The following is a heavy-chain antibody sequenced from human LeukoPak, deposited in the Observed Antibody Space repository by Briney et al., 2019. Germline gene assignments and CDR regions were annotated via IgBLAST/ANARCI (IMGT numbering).Heavy chain of an antibody. D-gene: IGHD3-10*01. CDR1: GFTFSSYW. CDR2: IKEDGSEK. CDR3: ARIPYYNGWCWFDP. J-gene: IGHJ5*02. V-gene: IGHV3-7*01. Sequence: PGGSLRLSCAASGFTFSSYWMSWVRQAPGKGLEWVANIKEDGSEKYYVDSVKGRFTISRDNAKNSLYLQMNSLRAEDTAVYYCARIPYYNGWCWFDPWGQGTLVTVSS.